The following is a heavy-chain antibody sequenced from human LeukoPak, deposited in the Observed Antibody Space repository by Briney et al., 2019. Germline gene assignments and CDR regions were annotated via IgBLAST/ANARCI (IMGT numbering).Heavy chain of an antibody. CDR2: IIPIINIA. J-gene: IGHJ4*02. CDR1: GDTLSSFT. Sequence: ASVKVSCKASGDTLSSFTISWLRKAPGQGLEWMGRIIPIINIATYAQKFQGRVTITADKSTSTVHLEVISLRSEDTAVYYCARDERRDFDFWGQGTLVTVSS. V-gene: IGHV1-69*04. CDR3: ARDERRDFDF.